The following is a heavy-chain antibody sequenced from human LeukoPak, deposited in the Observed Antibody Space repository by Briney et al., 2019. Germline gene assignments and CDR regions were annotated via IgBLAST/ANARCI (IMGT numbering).Heavy chain of an antibody. V-gene: IGHV4-4*09. CDR1: GGSISSYY. J-gene: IGHJ4*02. Sequence: SETLSLTCTVPGGSISSYYWSWIRQPPGKGLEWIGYIYTSGSTNYNPSLKSRVTISVDTSKNQFSLKLSSVTAEDTAVYYCARLPGYWGQGTLVTVSS. CDR2: IYTSGST. CDR3: ARLPGY.